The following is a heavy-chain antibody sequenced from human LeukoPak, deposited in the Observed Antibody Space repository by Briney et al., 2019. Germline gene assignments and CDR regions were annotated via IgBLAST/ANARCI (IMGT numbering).Heavy chain of an antibody. CDR3: TSLSMVKSYYYYYMDV. J-gene: IGHJ6*03. CDR2: ISSSGSTI. V-gene: IGHV3-48*03. Sequence: PGGSLRLSCAASGFTFSSYEMNWVRQAPGKGLEWVSYISSSGSTIYYADSVKGRFTISRDNAKNSLYLQMNSLKTEDTAVYYCTSLSMVKSYYYYYMDVWGKGTTVTVSS. CDR1: GFTFSSYE. D-gene: IGHD2/OR15-2a*01.